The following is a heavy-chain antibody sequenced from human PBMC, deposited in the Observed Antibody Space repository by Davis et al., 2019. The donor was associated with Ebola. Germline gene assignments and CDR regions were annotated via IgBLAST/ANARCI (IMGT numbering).Heavy chain of an antibody. CDR1: GFTFSSYG. Sequence: GESLKISCAASGFTFSSYGMHWVRQAPGKGLEWVAVISYDGSNKYYADSVKGRFTISRDNSKNTLYLQMNSLRAEDTAVYYCATKYAWGQGTLVTVSS. J-gene: IGHJ4*02. D-gene: IGHD2-8*01. CDR2: ISYDGSNK. V-gene: IGHV3-30*03. CDR3: ATKYA.